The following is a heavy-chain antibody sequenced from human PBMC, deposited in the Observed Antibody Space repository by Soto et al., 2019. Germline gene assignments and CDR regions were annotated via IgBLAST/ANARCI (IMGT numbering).Heavy chain of an antibody. CDR2: LYTEGTT. V-gene: IGHV3-53*01. CDR3: VRPRPSGENYGMDV. D-gene: IGHD3-16*01. J-gene: IGHJ6*02. CDR1: GLTVSHNY. Sequence: EVQLVESGGGLIQPGGSLRLSCVASGLTVSHNYMAWVRQAPEMGLEWVSILYTEGTTYYADSVKGRFTISRDSSKNTLFLQMHSLRAEDTAVYYCVRPRPSGENYGMDVWGQGTTVTVSS.